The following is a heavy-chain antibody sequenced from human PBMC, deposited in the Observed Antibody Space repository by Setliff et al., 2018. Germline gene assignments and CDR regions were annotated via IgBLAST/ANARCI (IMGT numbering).Heavy chain of an antibody. CDR2: ISAYNGNT. CDR1: GYTFRNYA. CDR3: ASNIHGYGHRRLDY. V-gene: IGHV1-18*01. D-gene: IGHD5-18*01. J-gene: IGHJ4*02. Sequence: ASVKVSCKASGYTFRNYAFAWVRQAPGQGLEWVGWISAYNGNTNYAQKFQGRVTITADKSTSTAYMELSSLRSEDTAVYYCASNIHGYGHRRLDYWGQGTLVTVSS.